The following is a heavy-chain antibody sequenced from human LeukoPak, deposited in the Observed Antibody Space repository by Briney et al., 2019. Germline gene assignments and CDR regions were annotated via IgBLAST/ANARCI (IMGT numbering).Heavy chain of an antibody. CDR1: GGSFSGYY. J-gene: IGHJ6*03. Sequence: PSETLSLTCAVYGGSFSGYYWSWIRQPPGKGLEWIGEINHSGSTNYNPSLKSRVTISVDTSKNQFSLKLSSVTAADTAVYYCASLYSSSWYGLGNYYMDVWGKGTTVTISS. D-gene: IGHD6-13*01. CDR2: INHSGST. V-gene: IGHV4-34*01. CDR3: ASLYSSSWYGLGNYYMDV.